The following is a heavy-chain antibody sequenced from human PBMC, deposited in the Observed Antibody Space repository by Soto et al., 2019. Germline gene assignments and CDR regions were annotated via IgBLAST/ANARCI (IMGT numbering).Heavy chain of an antibody. CDR1: GGSISNNHYY. J-gene: IGHJ4*02. Sequence: QVQLQESGPGLVKPSQTLSLACTVSGGSISNNHYYWSLILQPPGKGLEWIGHIFYSGSTFNNTSLTRRIAKSIDTSKNQFSLKLSSVTAADTAVYYCARGLSSYKVDYWGQGTLVTVSS. V-gene: IGHV4-30-4*01. CDR2: IFYSGST. D-gene: IGHD1-20*01. CDR3: ARGLSSYKVDY.